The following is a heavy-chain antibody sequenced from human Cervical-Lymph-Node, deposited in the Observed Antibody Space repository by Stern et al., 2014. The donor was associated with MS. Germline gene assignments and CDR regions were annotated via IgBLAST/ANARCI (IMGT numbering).Heavy chain of an antibody. V-gene: IGHV4-31*03. Sequence: QLQLQESGPGLVKPSQTLSLTCTVSGGSITSGADYWNWIRQHPGKGLAWIGYLYYTGSTEYNPSLKRRVIISADTSKKQFSLKLRSVTAADTAVYYCARGRQYYYASGSSPPDAFGIWGQGTMVTVSS. D-gene: IGHD3-10*01. CDR1: GGSITSGADY. CDR3: ARGRQYYYASGSSPPDAFGI. J-gene: IGHJ3*02. CDR2: LYYTGST.